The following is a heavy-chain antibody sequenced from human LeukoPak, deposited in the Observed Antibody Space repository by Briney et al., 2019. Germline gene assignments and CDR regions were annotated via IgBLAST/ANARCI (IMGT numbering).Heavy chain of an antibody. Sequence: SGGSLRLSCAASGFTFSSYGMHWVRQAPGKGLEWVAVIWYDGSNKYYADSVKGRFTISRDNSKNTLYLQMNSLRAEDTAVYCCAKPVGDTAMGDAFDIWGQGTMVTVSS. CDR2: IWYDGSNK. V-gene: IGHV3-33*06. J-gene: IGHJ3*02. CDR1: GFTFSSYG. D-gene: IGHD5-18*01. CDR3: AKPVGDTAMGDAFDI.